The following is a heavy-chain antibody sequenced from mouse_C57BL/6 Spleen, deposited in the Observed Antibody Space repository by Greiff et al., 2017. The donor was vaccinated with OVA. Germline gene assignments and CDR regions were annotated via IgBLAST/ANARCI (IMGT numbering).Heavy chain of an antibody. D-gene: IGHD1-3*01. CDR2: INPSNGGT. CDR3: APEGGDEWLYFDV. V-gene: IGHV1-53*01. CDR1: GYTFTSYW. Sequence: QVQLKQPGTELVKPGASVKLSCKASGYTFTSYWMHWVKQRPGQGLEWIGNINPSNGGTNYNEKFKSKATLTVDKSSSTAYMQLSSLTSEDSAVYYCAPEGGDEWLYFDVWGTGTTVTVSS. J-gene: IGHJ1*03.